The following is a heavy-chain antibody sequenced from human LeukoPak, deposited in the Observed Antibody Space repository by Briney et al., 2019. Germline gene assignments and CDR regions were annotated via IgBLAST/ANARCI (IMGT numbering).Heavy chain of an antibody. Sequence: ASVKVSCKASGYTFTSYYLYWVRRAPGQGLEWMGIINPSGGSTNYAQKFQGRVTITADKSTSTAYMELSSLRSEDTAAYYCARATCIYTSSCGYNWFDPWGQGTLVTVSS. J-gene: IGHJ5*02. CDR3: ARATCIYTSSCGYNWFDP. V-gene: IGHV1-46*01. D-gene: IGHD6-13*01. CDR2: INPSGGST. CDR1: GYTFTSYY.